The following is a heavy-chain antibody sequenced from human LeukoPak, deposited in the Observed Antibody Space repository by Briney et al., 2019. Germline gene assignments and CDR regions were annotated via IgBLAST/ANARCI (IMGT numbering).Heavy chain of an antibody. CDR1: GGSISSGDYY. CDR3: AREGYSSGWYIGY. Sequence: SETLSLTCTVSGGSISSGDYYWSWIRQPPGKGLEWIGYIYYSGSTYYNPSLKSRVTISVDTSKNQFSLKLSSVTAADTAVYYCAREGYSSGWYIGYWGQGTLVTVSS. J-gene: IGHJ4*02. CDR2: IYYSGST. V-gene: IGHV4-30-4*02. D-gene: IGHD6-19*01.